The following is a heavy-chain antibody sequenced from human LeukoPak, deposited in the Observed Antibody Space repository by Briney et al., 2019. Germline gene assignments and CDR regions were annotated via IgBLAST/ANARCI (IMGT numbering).Heavy chain of an antibody. J-gene: IGHJ4*02. CDR2: INHSGST. Sequence: SETLSLTCTVSGYSISRGYYWGWLRPPPREGLEGIWSINHSGSTYYNPSLKSRVTISGDTAKNPFSLKLSSVTAADTAEYYCAREGPAWDIVVVPAAPLDYWGQGTLVTVSS. CDR1: GYSISRGYY. CDR3: AREGPAWDIVVVPAAPLDY. D-gene: IGHD2-2*01. V-gene: IGHV4-38-2*02.